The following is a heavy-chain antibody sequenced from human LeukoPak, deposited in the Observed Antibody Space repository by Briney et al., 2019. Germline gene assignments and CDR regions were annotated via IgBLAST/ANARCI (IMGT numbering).Heavy chain of an antibody. V-gene: IGHV4-61*05. Sequence: SETLSLTCTVSGGSISSSSYYWGWIRRPPGKGLEWIGYIDDSGNTNYNPSLKSQVTISVDKSKNQFSLKLSFVTAADTAMYYCARSDYHNSGSHTVFDAFDIWGQGTRVTVSS. CDR3: ARSDYHNSGSHTVFDAFDI. CDR2: IDDSGNT. CDR1: GGSISSSSYY. J-gene: IGHJ3*02. D-gene: IGHD3-10*01.